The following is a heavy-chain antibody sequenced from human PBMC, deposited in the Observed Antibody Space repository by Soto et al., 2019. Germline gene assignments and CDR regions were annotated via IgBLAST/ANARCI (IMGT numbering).Heavy chain of an antibody. D-gene: IGHD1-26*01. CDR1: GFVFKMYY. V-gene: IGHV3-74*01. CDR2: ISDDGKIT. J-gene: IGHJ4*02. CDR3: RRGTRASSSVTGAY. Sequence: GGSLRLSCEASGFVFKMYYMHWVRQVPGKGPELVSRISDDGKITTYADSVKDRFTISRDNAKDTLYLQLDNLRGDETGLHYGRRGTRASSSVTGAYWGQGTQVTDSS.